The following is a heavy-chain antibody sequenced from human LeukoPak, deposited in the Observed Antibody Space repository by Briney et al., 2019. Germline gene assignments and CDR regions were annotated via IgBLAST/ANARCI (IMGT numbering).Heavy chain of an antibody. V-gene: IGHV3-74*01. CDR1: GFTFSSYW. Sequence: GGSLRLSCAASGFTFSSYWMHWVRQAPGKGLVWVSRINSDGSSTIHADSVKGRFTISRDNSKNTLYLQMNVLRAEDTAVYYCAKANTQAMVLPGNYWGQGTLVTVSS. D-gene: IGHD5-18*01. CDR2: INSDGSST. J-gene: IGHJ4*02. CDR3: AKANTQAMVLPGNY.